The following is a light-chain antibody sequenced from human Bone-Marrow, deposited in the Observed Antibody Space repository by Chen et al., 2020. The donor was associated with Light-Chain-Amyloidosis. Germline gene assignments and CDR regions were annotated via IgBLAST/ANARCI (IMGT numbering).Light chain of an antibody. CDR3: QQYGTSPLT. CDR1: QTISSNY. Sequence: EIVLTQSPGTLSLSPGEGANLSCRASQTISSNYLTWYQQKFGQAPRLLIYGSSSRATGIPDRFTGSGCRTDFTLTIHRLEPEDFAMYYCQQYGTSPLTFGRGTKVEIK. CDR2: GSS. V-gene: IGKV3-20*01. J-gene: IGKJ4*01.